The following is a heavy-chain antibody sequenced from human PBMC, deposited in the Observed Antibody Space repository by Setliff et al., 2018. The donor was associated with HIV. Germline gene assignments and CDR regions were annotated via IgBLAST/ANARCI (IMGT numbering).Heavy chain of an antibody. CDR3: TTHGGSTWLHS. J-gene: IGHJ5*01. CDR1: AYGLTSYW. CDR2: INPGDSDT. V-gene: IGHV5-51*01. D-gene: IGHD3-10*01. Sequence: GESLKISCKASAYGLTSYWIGWVRQMPGKGLEWMGIINPGDSDTRYSPSFQGQVTFSVDKSISTAYLHWSSLKVSDTAMYYCTTHGGSTWLHSWGQGTLVTVSS.